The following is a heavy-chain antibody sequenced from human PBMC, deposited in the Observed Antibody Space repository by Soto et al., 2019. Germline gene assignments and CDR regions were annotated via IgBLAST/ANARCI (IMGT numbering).Heavy chain of an antibody. J-gene: IGHJ4*02. D-gene: IGHD2-2*01. CDR1: GFTFSSYS. CDR3: ARDICVSSTSPECYFDY. V-gene: IGHV3-21*01. CDR2: ISSSSSYI. Sequence: EVQLVESGGGLVKPGGSLRLSCAASGFTFSSYSMNWVRQAPGKGLEWVSSISSSSSYIYYADSVKVRFTISRDNAKNSLYLQMNSLRAEDTAVYYCARDICVSSTSPECYFDYWGQGTLVTVSS.